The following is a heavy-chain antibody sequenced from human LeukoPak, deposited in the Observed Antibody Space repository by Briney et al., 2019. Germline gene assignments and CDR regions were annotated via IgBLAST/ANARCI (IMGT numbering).Heavy chain of an antibody. J-gene: IGHJ5*02. CDR2: INDDTP. CDR3: AKEHDLWHEEGNWFDT. CDR1: GFSFNTYS. D-gene: IGHD3-3*01. Sequence: TGGSLRLSCTTSGFSFNTYSMSWVRQAPGKGLEWVSAINDDTPYYTDSVKGRFTVSRDNSKDTLYLHLNSLRAEDTAIYYCAKEHDLWHEEGNWFDTWGQGVLVTVSS. V-gene: IGHV3-23*01.